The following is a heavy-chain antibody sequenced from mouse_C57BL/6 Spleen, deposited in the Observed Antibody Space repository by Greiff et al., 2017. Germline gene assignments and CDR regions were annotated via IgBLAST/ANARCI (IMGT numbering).Heavy chain of an antibody. D-gene: IGHD1-2*01. CDR3: ARAHYYGAWFAY. J-gene: IGHJ3*01. CDR1: GFTFSDYG. CDR2: ISSGSSTI. V-gene: IGHV5-17*01. Sequence: EVKLVESGGGLVKPGGSLKLSCAASGFTFSDYGMHWVRQAPEKGLEWVAYISSGSSTIYYADTVKGRFTISRDNAKNTLFLQMTSLRSEDTAMYYCARAHYYGAWFAYWGQGTLVTVSA.